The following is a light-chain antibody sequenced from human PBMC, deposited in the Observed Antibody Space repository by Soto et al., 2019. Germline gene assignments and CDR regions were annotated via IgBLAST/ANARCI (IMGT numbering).Light chain of an antibody. CDR1: QSFSSSY. Sequence: EIVLTQSPGTLSLSPGERATLSFRASQSFSSSYLAWYQQKPGQAPRLLIYETSSRATGIPDRFSGSGSQTDFTLTISRLEPEDFAVYYCHQYGTSPRTFGQGTKVDIK. CDR2: ETS. V-gene: IGKV3-20*01. J-gene: IGKJ1*01. CDR3: HQYGTSPRT.